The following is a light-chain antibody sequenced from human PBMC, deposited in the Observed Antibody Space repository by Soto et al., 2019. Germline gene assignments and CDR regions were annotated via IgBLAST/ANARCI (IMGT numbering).Light chain of an antibody. CDR2: DNV. CDR3: QSYDSSLSARV. CDR1: SSNIGADDD. J-gene: IGLJ3*02. V-gene: IGLV1-40*01. Sequence: QSVLTQPPSVAGAPGQGITISCAGRSSNIGADDDVHWYQQFAGTAPKLLLYDNVSRPSGVPDRFSGSKSGTSASLAITGLQAEDEADYYCQSYDSSLSARVFGGGTKVTVL.